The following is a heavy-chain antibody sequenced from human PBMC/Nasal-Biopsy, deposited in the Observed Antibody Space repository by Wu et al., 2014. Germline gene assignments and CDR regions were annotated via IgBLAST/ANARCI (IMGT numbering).Heavy chain of an antibody. CDR1: GFTFSDYS. CDR3: TKDRRHTTRGWPSES. J-gene: IGHJ5*02. D-gene: IGHD1-26*01. CDR2: ISTSSTYI. Sequence: LRLSCAASGFTFSDYSMNWVRQAPGKGLEWVSSISTSSTYIYYADSMKGRFTVSRDNSKNTLYLQMNSLRADDTAMYYCTKDRRHTTRGWPSESWGQGALVTVSS. V-gene: IGHV3-21*04.